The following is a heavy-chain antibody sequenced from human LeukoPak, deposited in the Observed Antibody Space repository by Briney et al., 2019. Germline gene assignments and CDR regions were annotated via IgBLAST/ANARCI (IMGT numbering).Heavy chain of an antibody. CDR2: IYTSGST. CDR1: GGSISSYY. V-gene: IGHV4-4*07. D-gene: IGHD6-19*01. Sequence: PSETLSLTCTVSGGSISSYYWSWIRQPAGRGLEWIGRIYTSGSTNYNPSLKSRVTMSVDTSKNQFSLKLSSVTAADTAVYYCARDDSGWYEGAYFDYWGQGTLVTVSS. J-gene: IGHJ4*02. CDR3: ARDDSGWYEGAYFDY.